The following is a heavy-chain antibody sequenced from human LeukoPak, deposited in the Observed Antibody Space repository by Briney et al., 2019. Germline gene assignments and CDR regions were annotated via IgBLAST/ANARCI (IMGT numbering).Heavy chain of an antibody. D-gene: IGHD3-10*01. CDR2: IYYSGST. Sequence: PSETLSLTCTVSGGSISSSSYYWGWIRQPPGKGLEWIGSIYYSGSTYYNPSLKSRVTISVDTSKNQFSLKLSSVTAADTAVYYCARDGGSGSYQYYYYYMDVWGKGTTVTISS. V-gene: IGHV4-39*07. CDR1: GGSISSSSYY. CDR3: ARDGGSGSYQYYYYYMDV. J-gene: IGHJ6*03.